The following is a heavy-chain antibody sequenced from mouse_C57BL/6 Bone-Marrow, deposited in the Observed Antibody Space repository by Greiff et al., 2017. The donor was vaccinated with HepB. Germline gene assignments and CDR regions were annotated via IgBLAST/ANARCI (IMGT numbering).Heavy chain of an antibody. Sequence: VQLQQPGPELVKPGASVKMSCKASGYTFTDYNMHWVKQSPGKSLEWIGYINPNNGGTNYNQKFKGKATLTANKSTSTAYMELRSLTSEDSAVYYCARRGRRDFDYWGQGTTLTVSS. CDR3: ARRGRRDFDY. CDR1: GYTFTDYN. J-gene: IGHJ2*01. V-gene: IGHV1-22*01. CDR2: INPNNGGT.